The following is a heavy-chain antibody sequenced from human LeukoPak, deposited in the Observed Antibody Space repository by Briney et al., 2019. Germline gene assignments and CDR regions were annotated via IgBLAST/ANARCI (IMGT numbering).Heavy chain of an antibody. Sequence: SETLSLTCAVYGVSFSGYYWSWIRQPPEKGLEWIGEINHSGSTNYNPSLKSRITISVDTSKNQFSLKLSSVTAADTAVYYCARGLSAIVYWGQGTLVTVSS. CDR3: ARGLSAIVY. J-gene: IGHJ4*02. D-gene: IGHD2-15*01. V-gene: IGHV4-34*01. CDR1: GVSFSGYY. CDR2: INHSGST.